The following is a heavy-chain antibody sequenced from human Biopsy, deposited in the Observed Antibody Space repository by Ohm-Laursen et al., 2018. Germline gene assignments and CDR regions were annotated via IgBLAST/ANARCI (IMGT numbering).Heavy chain of an antibody. Sequence: ASVKVSCKASGDAFPGYYLHWGRQAPGHGLEWMGSIYPNSSDTDFAQMFQGRVSITEDTSVSTAYLELSSLGSDDTAIYYCARDLVEWWLAPWGQGTLVTVSS. CDR2: IYPNSSDT. D-gene: IGHD3-3*01. CDR3: ARDLVEWWLAP. CDR1: GDAFPGYY. J-gene: IGHJ5*02. V-gene: IGHV1-2*02.